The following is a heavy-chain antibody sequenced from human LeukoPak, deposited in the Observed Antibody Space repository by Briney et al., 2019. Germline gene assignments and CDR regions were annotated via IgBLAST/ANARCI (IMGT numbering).Heavy chain of an antibody. D-gene: IGHD7-27*01. CDR3: ARDQTGDIDFDY. CDR1: GDSVSSNRAA. J-gene: IGHJ4*02. Sequence: SQTLSLTCAIFGDSVSSNRAAWNWIRQSPSRGLEWLGRTYYRSKWYDNYALSVKSRITINPDTSKNQFSLQLNSVTPEDTAVYFCARDQTGDIDFDYWGRGTPVTVSS. V-gene: IGHV6-1*01. CDR2: TYYRSKWYD.